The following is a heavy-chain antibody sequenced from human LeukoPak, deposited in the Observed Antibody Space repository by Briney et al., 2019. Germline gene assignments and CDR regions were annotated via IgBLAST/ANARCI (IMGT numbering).Heavy chain of an antibody. Sequence: SETLSLTCTVFGGSFSGYYWSWIRQPPGKGLEWIGEINHSGSTNYNPSLKSRVTISVDTSKNQFSLKLSSVTAADTAVYYCARQTGSGLFILPGGQGTLVTVSS. V-gene: IGHV4-34*01. CDR1: GGSFSGYY. CDR3: ARQTGSGLFILP. CDR2: INHSGST. D-gene: IGHD3/OR15-3a*01. J-gene: IGHJ4*02.